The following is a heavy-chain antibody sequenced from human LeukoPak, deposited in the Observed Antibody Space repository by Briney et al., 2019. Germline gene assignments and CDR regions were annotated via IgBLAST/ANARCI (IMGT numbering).Heavy chain of an antibody. CDR2: ISYDGSNK. D-gene: IGHD2-15*01. Sequence: GRSLRLSCAASGFTFSSYGMHWVRQAPGKGLEWVAVISYDGSNKYYADSVKGRFTISRDNSKNTLYLQMNSLRAEDTAVYYCAKRPNAPTCSGGSCYPDYWGQGTLVTVSS. CDR3: AKRPNAPTCSGGSCYPDY. J-gene: IGHJ4*02. V-gene: IGHV3-30*18. CDR1: GFTFSSYG.